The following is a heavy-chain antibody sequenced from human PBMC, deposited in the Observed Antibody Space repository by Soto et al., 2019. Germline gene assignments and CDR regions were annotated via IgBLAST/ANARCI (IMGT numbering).Heavy chain of an antibody. V-gene: IGHV3-33*05. CDR3: ARDAFYNTRWYKYYFGY. D-gene: IGHD6-13*01. Sequence: WVLQAKSKGLEWVAVISDDGSNKYNIASVKGRFTISRDNAKNSLYLQMNSLRAEDTPAYYCARDAFYNTRWYKYYFGYWAQGILVSVYS. CDR2: ISDDGSNK. J-gene: IGHJ4*02.